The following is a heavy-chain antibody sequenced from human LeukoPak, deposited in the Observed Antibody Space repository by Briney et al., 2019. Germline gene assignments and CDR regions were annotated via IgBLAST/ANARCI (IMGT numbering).Heavy chain of an antibody. D-gene: IGHD6-13*01. CDR3: AKNIQGSSWFYFDY. CDR2: ISGSGGST. V-gene: IGHV3-23*01. J-gene: IGHJ4*02. CDR1: GFTFSSYA. Sequence: GGSLRLSCAASGFTFSSYAMSWVRQAPGKGLEWVSTISGSGGSTYYTDSVKGRFTISRDNSKNTLYLQMNSLRAEDTAVYYCAKNIQGSSWFYFDYWGQGTLVTVSS.